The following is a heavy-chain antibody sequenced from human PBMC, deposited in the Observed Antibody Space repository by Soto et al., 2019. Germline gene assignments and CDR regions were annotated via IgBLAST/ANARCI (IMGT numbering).Heavy chain of an antibody. CDR1: GVSIRSGGYA. Sequence: PSETLALTCAVSGVSIRSGGYAWSWIRQPPGKGLEWIGCIYHSGSPYYNPSLTSRVTISVDTSKNQFSLQLSSVTAADTAVYYCARHFGYDSSRYLNHADFDIWGQGPMVTVS. CDR3: ARHFGYDSSRYLNHADFDI. J-gene: IGHJ3*02. CDR2: IYHSGSP. D-gene: IGHD3-22*01. V-gene: IGHV4-30-2*01.